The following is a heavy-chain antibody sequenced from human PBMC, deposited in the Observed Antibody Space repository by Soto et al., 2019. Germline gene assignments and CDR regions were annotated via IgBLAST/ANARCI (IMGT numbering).Heavy chain of an antibody. CDR2: INHSGST. J-gene: IGHJ4*02. CDR3: ARHVDTAMVIFRFDY. D-gene: IGHD5-18*01. Sequence: PSETLSLTCAVYGGSFSGYYWSWIRQPPGKGLEWIGEINHSGSTNYNPSLKSRVTISVDTSKNQFSLKLSSVTAADTAVYYCARHVDTAMVIFRFDYWGQGTLVTVSS. V-gene: IGHV4-34*01. CDR1: GGSFSGYY.